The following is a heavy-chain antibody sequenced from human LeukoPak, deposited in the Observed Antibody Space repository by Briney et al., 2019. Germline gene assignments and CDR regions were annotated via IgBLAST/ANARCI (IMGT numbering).Heavy chain of an antibody. CDR2: IYTSGST. V-gene: IGHV4-4*07. CDR3: AKSNGYGLIDI. J-gene: IGHJ3*02. CDR1: GGSISDYY. D-gene: IGHD3-10*01. Sequence: SETLSLTCTISGGSISDYYWSWIRQPASKGLEWIGRIYTSGSTNYNPSLKSRVTISLDTSRNQFSLKLNSVTAADTAVYYCAKSNGYGLIDIWGQGTMVTVSS.